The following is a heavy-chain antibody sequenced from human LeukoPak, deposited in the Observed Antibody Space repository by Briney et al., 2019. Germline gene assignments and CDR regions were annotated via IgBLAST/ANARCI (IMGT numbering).Heavy chain of an antibody. CDR2: IYYSGST. CDR1: GGSISSYY. D-gene: IGHD5-12*01. Sequence: SETLSLTCTVSGGSISSYYWSWIRQPPGKGLEWIGYIYYSGSTNHNPSLKSRVTISVDTSKNQFSLKLSSVTAADTAVYYCARDSGHAFDIWGQGTMVTVSS. CDR3: ARDSGHAFDI. J-gene: IGHJ3*02. V-gene: IGHV4-59*01.